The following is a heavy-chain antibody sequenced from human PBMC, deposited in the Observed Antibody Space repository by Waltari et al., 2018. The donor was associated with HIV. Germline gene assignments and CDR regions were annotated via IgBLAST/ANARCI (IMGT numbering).Heavy chain of an antibody. Sequence: EVQLLESGGGLVQPGGSLRLSCAASGFAFSRYAMSWVRQAPWKGLEWVSAISGRGGSTYYADSVKGRFTISRDNSKNTLYLQMNSLRAEDTAVYYCAKGIAARNDYWGQGTLVTVSS. V-gene: IGHV3-23*01. CDR3: AKGIAARNDY. CDR1: GFAFSRYA. D-gene: IGHD6-6*01. CDR2: ISGRGGST. J-gene: IGHJ4*02.